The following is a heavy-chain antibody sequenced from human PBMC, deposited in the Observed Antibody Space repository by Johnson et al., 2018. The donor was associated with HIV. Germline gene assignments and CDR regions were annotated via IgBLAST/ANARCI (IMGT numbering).Heavy chain of an antibody. CDR1: GFIFSSYW. V-gene: IGHV3-74*02. D-gene: IGHD6-19*01. CDR2: INSDGSST. CDR3: ASMEGVAAAGVAFDI. Sequence: VQLVESGGGLVQPGGSLRLSCAASGFIFSSYWMHWVRQAPGKGLVWVSRINSDGSSTSYADSVKGRFTISRDNAKNTLYLQMNSLRAEDTAVYYCASMEGVAAAGVAFDIWGQGTMVTVSS. J-gene: IGHJ3*02.